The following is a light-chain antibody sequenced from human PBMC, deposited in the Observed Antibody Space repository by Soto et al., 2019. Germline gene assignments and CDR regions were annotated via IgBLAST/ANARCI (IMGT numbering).Light chain of an antibody. J-gene: IGKJ3*01. CDR3: KQYNNWPPLCT. Sequence: EIVMTQSPATLSVSPGERATLSCRASQSVSSNLAWYQQKPGQAPRLLIYGASTRATGIPARFSGSGSGTEFTLTISSLQSEDLAVYYCKQYNNWPPLCTVGPGSKVDSK. V-gene: IGKV3-15*01. CDR2: GAS. CDR1: QSVSSN.